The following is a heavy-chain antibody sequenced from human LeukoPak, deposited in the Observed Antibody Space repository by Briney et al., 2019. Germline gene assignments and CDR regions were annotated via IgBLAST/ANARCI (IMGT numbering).Heavy chain of an antibody. V-gene: IGHV3-30*02. CDR2: IRYDGSDK. CDR1: GFTFSSYG. D-gene: IGHD1-26*01. Sequence: PGGSLRLSCAASGFTFSSYGMHWVRQAPGKGLEWVAFIRYDGSDKYYPDSVKGRFTISRDNAKNSLYLQMNSLRAEDTALYFCAQWSRYFDYWGQGTLVTVSS. J-gene: IGHJ4*02. CDR3: AQWSRYFDY.